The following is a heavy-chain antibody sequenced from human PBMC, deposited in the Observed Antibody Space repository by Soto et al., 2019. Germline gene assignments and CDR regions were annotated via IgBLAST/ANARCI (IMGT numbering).Heavy chain of an antibody. D-gene: IGHD3-10*01. CDR1: GFTVRSYG. Sequence: QVQLVESGGGVVQPGRSLRLSCEASGFTVRSYGMHWVRQAPSKGLEWVAITSYDGSTKYYADSVKGRCTISRDNSKDTLHLQTDSLRAEDSAVYCCAKDGIALVRDPLRNWFDSWVQGTLVTVSS. CDR2: TSYDGSTK. CDR3: AKDGIALVRDPLRNWFDS. V-gene: IGHV3-30*18. J-gene: IGHJ5*01.